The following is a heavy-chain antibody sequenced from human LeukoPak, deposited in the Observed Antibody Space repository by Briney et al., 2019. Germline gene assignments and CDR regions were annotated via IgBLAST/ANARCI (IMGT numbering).Heavy chain of an antibody. CDR3: ARDGKAAAXPRGLDDY. CDR1: GGTFSSYA. Sequence: SVKVSCKASGGTFSSYAISWVRQAPGQGVEWMGRIIPILGIANYAQKFQGRVTITADKSTSTAYMELSRLRSEDTAVYYCARDGKAAAXPRGLDDYWGQGTLVTVSS. D-gene: IGHD6-13*01. CDR2: IIPILGIA. V-gene: IGHV1-69*04. J-gene: IGHJ4*02.